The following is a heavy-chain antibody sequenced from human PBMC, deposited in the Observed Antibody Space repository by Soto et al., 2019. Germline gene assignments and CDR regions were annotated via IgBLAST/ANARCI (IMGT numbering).Heavy chain of an antibody. J-gene: IGHJ4*02. V-gene: IGHV1-69*02. D-gene: IGHD4-17*01. Sequence: ASVKVSCKASGGTFSSYTISWVRQAPGQGLEWMGRIIPILGIANYAQKFQGRVTITADKSTSTAYMELSSLRSEDTAVYYCARVRDGDYDFDYWGQGTLVTVSS. CDR1: GGTFSSYT. CDR2: IIPILGIA. CDR3: ARVRDGDYDFDY.